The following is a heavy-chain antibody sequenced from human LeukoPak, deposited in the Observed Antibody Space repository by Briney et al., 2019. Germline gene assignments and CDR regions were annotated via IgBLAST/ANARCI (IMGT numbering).Heavy chain of an antibody. Sequence: SETLSLTCTVSGGSISSYYWSWIRQPSGKGLEWIGYIYYSGSTNYNPSLKSRVTISVDTSKNQFSLKLSSVTAADTAVYYCAREMSGSYYFDYWGQGTLVTVSS. J-gene: IGHJ4*02. D-gene: IGHD1-26*01. CDR2: IYYSGST. CDR1: GGSISSYY. CDR3: AREMSGSYYFDY. V-gene: IGHV4-59*01.